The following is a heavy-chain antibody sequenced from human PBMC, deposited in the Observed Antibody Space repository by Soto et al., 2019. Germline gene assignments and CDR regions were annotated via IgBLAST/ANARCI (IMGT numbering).Heavy chain of an antibody. CDR2: ISNSGRT. V-gene: IGHV3-23*01. CDR3: EKDLGAILGYF. D-gene: IGHD3-3*01. CDR1: GFTFSTYA. Sequence: EVHVLESGGGLVQPGGSLRLSCATSGFTFSTYAMSWVRQAPGKGLEWVSTISNSGRTYFADFVKGRFTISSDNSKNTLYLQMNSLRAEDTAEYYSEKDLGAILGYFWGQGTPVTVSA. J-gene: IGHJ4*02.